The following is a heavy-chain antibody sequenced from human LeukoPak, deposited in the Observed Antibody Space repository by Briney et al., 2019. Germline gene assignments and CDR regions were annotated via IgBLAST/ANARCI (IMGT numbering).Heavy chain of an antibody. CDR2: IRSKANSYAT. Sequence: GGSLRLSCAASGFTFSGSAMHWVRQASGKGLEWVGRIRSKANSYATAYAASVKGRFTISRDDSKNTAYLQMNSLKTEDTAVYYCTSRGSCSSTSCPDLYYYYYMDVWGQGTLVTVSS. D-gene: IGHD2-2*01. J-gene: IGHJ6*03. V-gene: IGHV3-73*01. CDR1: GFTFSGSA. CDR3: TSRGSCSSTSCPDLYYYYYMDV.